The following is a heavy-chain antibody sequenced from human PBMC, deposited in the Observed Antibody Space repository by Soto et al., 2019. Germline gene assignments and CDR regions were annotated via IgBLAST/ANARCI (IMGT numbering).Heavy chain of an antibody. Sequence: QVQLVESGGGVVQPGRSLRLSCAASGFTFSSYAMHWVRQAPGKGLEWVAVISYDGSNKYYADSVKGRFTISRDNSANTRYRRGNSLRAEDTAVYYRARDGIGARYGSGFVGMGVGGQGTTVTVSS. J-gene: IGHJ6*02. CDR2: ISYDGSNK. CDR3: ARDGIGARYGSGFVGMGV. CDR1: GFTFSSYA. D-gene: IGHD6-19*01. V-gene: IGHV3-30-3*01.